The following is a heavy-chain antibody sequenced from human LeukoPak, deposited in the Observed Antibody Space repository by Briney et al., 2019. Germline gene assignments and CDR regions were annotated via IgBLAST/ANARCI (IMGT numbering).Heavy chain of an antibody. Sequence: SETLSLTCTVSGGSISSYYWSWIRQPAGKGLEWIGRIYTGGSTNYNPSLKSRVTMSVDTSKNQFSLKLSSVTAADTAVYYCATTVNYYDSSGYQGYFDLWGRGTLVTVSS. CDR3: ATTVNYYDSSGYQGYFDL. CDR1: GGSISSYY. D-gene: IGHD3-22*01. CDR2: IYTGGST. V-gene: IGHV4-4*07. J-gene: IGHJ2*01.